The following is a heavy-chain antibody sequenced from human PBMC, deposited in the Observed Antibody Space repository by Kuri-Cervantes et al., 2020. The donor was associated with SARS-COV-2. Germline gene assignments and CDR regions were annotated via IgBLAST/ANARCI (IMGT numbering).Heavy chain of an antibody. CDR2: ISAYNGNT. V-gene: IGHV1-18*04. D-gene: IGHD6-13*01. CDR3: ARGQGRRQQQLVYHWFDP. Sequence: ASVKVSCKASGYTFTSYYMHWVRQAPGQGLEWMGWISAYNGNTNYAQKLQGRVTMTTDTSTSTAYMELRSLRSDDTAVYYCARGQGRRQQQLVYHWFDPWGQGTLVTVSS. J-gene: IGHJ5*02. CDR1: GYTFTSYY.